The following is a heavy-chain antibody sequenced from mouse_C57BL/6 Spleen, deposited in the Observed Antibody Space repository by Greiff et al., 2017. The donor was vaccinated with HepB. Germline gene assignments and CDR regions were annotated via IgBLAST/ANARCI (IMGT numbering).Heavy chain of an antibody. CDR3: ARPLYDGGAMDY. V-gene: IGHV1-50*01. Sequence: QVQLQQPGAELVKPGASVKLSCKASGYTFTSYWMQWVKQRPGQGLEWIGEIDPSDSYTNYNQKFKGKATLTVDTSSSTAYMQLSSLTSEDSAVYYCARPLYDGGAMDYWGQGTSVTVSS. D-gene: IGHD2-3*01. CDR1: GYTFTSYW. CDR2: IDPSDSYT. J-gene: IGHJ4*01.